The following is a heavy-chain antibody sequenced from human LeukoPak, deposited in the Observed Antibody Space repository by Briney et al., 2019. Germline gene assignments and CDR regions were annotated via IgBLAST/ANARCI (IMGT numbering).Heavy chain of an antibody. D-gene: IGHD2-2*01. V-gene: IGHV3-33*01. Sequence: TGGSLRLSCAASGFTFSSYGMHWVRQAPGKGLEWVAIIWYDGSNKYYADSVKGRFTISRDNSKNTVDLRMNSLRAEDTAVYYCARDYCSSISCQDYWGQGTLVTVSS. CDR3: ARDYCSSISCQDY. CDR1: GFTFSSYG. CDR2: IWYDGSNK. J-gene: IGHJ4*02.